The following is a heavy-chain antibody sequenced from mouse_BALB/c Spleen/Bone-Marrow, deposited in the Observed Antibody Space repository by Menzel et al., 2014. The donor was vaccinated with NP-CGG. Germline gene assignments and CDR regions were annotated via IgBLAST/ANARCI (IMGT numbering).Heavy chain of an antibody. CDR2: ILPGSGST. CDR3: ARNYGNYVWFAN. Sequence: QVQLKQSGAELMKPGASVKISCKATGYTFSRYWIEWVKQRPGHGLEWIGEILPGSGSTNYNEKFKGKATFTADTSSNTAYMQLSSLTSEDSAVYYCARNYGNYVWFANWGQGTLVTVSA. V-gene: IGHV1-9*01. D-gene: IGHD2-1*01. CDR1: GYTFSRYW. J-gene: IGHJ3*01.